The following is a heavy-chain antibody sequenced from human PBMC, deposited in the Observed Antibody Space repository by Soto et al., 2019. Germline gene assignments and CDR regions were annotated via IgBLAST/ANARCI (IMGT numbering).Heavy chain of an antibody. D-gene: IGHD2-8*01. CDR3: AREACTNGVCYNWDYYYYGMDV. CDR1: GYTFTSYG. J-gene: IGHJ6*02. Sequence: ASVKVSCKASGYTFTSYGISWVRQAPGRGLEWMGWISAYNGNTNYAQKLQGRVTMTTDTSTSTAYMELRSLRSDDTAVYYCAREACTNGVCYNWDYYYYGMDVWGQGTTVTVS. CDR2: ISAYNGNT. V-gene: IGHV1-18*04.